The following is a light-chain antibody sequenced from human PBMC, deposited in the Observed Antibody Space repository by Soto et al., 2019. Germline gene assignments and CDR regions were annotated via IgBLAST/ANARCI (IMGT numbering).Light chain of an antibody. J-gene: IGLJ2*01. CDR3: QSADSSGTYVI. CDR1: ALPKQY. V-gene: IGLV3-25*03. Sequence: SYELTQPPSVSVSPGQTARITCSGDALPKQYAYWYQQKPGQAPVLVIYKDSERPSGIPERFSGSSSGTTVTLTIRGVQAEDEADYYCQSADSSGTYVIFVGGTKLTVL. CDR2: KDS.